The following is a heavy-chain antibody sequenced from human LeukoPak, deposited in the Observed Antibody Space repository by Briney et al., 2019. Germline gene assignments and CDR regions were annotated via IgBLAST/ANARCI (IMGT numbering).Heavy chain of an antibody. CDR1: GFTFDDYA. J-gene: IGHJ1*01. V-gene: IGHV3-43*02. CDR3: AKGSTSSSWYQEYFQH. D-gene: IGHD6-13*01. Sequence: TGGSLRLSCAASGFTFDDYAMHWVRQAPGKGLEWVSLISGDGGSTYYADSVKGRFTISRDNSKNSLYLQMNSLRTEDTALYYCAKGSTSSSWYQEYFQHWGRGTLVTVSS. CDR2: ISGDGGST.